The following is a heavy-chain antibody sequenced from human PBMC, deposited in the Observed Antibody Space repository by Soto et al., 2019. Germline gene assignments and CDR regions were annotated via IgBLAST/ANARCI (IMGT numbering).Heavy chain of an antibody. J-gene: IGHJ4*02. CDR1: GFTFSSYS. CDR3: ARASGYYDGSVYYIM. CDR2: ISSSSSYI. D-gene: IGHD3-22*01. Sequence: GGSLRLSCAASGFTFSSYSMNWVRQAPGKGLEWVSSISSSSSYIYYADSVKGRFTISRDNAKNSLYLQMNSLRAEYTVVYYCARASGYYDGSVYYIMWGQGTLVTVSS. V-gene: IGHV3-21*01.